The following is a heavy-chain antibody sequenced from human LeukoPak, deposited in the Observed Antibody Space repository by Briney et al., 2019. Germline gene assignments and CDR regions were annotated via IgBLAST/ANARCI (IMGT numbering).Heavy chain of an antibody. CDR1: GLSVSSSY. CDR3: ARNILFAFDI. D-gene: IGHD2/OR15-2a*01. V-gene: IGHV3-53*01. J-gene: IGHJ3*02. Sequence: GGALRLSCAASGLSVSSSYMSWVRQAPGKGLEWVSIIYNDGSKYYADSRKGRFTISRDNCKNTLYIQVNSLRAEDTAMYYCARNILFAFDIWGQGTMVTVSS. CDR2: IYNDGSK.